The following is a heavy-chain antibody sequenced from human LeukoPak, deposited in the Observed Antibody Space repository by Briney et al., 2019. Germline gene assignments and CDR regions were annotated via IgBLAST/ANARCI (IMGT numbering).Heavy chain of an antibody. CDR3: ASLYGSGSYSQAVDV. J-gene: IGHJ6*04. D-gene: IGHD3-10*01. Sequence: PSQTLSLTCTVSGGSISSGSYYWSWIRQPAGKGLEWIGRIYTSGSTNYNPSLKSRVTMSVDTSKNQFSLKLSSVTAADTAVYYCASLYGSGSYSQAVDVWGKGTTVTISS. V-gene: IGHV4-61*02. CDR2: IYTSGST. CDR1: GGSISSGSYY.